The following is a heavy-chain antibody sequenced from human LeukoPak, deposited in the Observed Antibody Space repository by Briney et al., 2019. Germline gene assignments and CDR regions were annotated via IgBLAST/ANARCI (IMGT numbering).Heavy chain of an antibody. CDR1: GFTFSSYS. Sequence: GGSLRLSCAASGFTFSSYSMTWVRQAPGKGLEWDSSISSSSSYIYYADSVKGRFTISRDNAKNSLYLQMNSLRAEDTAVYYCARDIRSASSSGYHDWGQGTLVTVSS. J-gene: IGHJ4*02. V-gene: IGHV3-21*01. CDR3: ARDIRSASSSGYHD. D-gene: IGHD3-22*01. CDR2: ISSSSSYI.